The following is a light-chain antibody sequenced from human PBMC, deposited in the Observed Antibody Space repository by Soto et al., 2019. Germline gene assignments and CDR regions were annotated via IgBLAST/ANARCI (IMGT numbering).Light chain of an antibody. CDR1: SSDIGADDF. CDR2: EVT. V-gene: IGLV2-14*01. CDR3: SSYRRTTLPHVV. Sequence: QSVLTQPASVSGSPGQSITISCTGTSSDIGADDFVSWYQHHPDKTPKLIIFEVTYRPTGISHRFSASKSGNTASLTISGLEAEDEAFYYCSSYRRTTLPHVVFGGGTKLPS. J-gene: IGLJ2*01.